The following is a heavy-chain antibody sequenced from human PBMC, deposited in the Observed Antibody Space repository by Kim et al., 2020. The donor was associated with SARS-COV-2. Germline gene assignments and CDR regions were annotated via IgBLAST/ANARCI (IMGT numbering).Heavy chain of an antibody. CDR3: ARDMTITMVRGVIPYYYYGMDV. J-gene: IGHJ6*02. CDR1: GGSISSSNW. Sequence: SETLSLTCAVSGGSISSSNWWSWVRQPPGKGLEWIGEIYHSGSTNYNPSLKSRVTISVDKSKNQFSLKLSSVTAADTAVYYCARDMTITMVRGVIPYYYYGMDVWGQGTTVTVSS. CDR2: IYHSGST. V-gene: IGHV4-4*02. D-gene: IGHD3-10*01.